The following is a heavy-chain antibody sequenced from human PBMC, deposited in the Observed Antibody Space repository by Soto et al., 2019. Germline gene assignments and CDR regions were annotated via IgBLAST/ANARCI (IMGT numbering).Heavy chain of an antibody. Sequence: ASVKVSCKASGYTFTSYGISWVRQAPGQGLEWMGWISAYNGNTDYAQKFQGRVTMTTDTSTSTAYMELRSLRSDDTAVYYCARLDYGSDAFDIWGQGTMVTVSS. CDR3: ARLDYGSDAFDI. CDR1: GYTFTSYG. V-gene: IGHV1-18*01. J-gene: IGHJ3*02. D-gene: IGHD3-10*01. CDR2: ISAYNGNT.